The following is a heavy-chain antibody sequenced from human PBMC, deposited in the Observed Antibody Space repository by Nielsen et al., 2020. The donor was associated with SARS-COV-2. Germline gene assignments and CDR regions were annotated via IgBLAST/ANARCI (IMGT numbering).Heavy chain of an antibody. CDR1: GYTFTSYA. CDR2: INAGNGNT. D-gene: IGHD3-3*01. CDR3: ARAPYDFWSGYYTQSHFDY. Sequence: ASVKVSCKASGYTFTSYAMHWVRQAPGQRLEWMGWINAGNGNTKYSQKFQGRVTITRDTSASTAYMELSSLRSEDTAVYYCARAPYDFWSGYYTQSHFDYWGQGTLVTVSS. J-gene: IGHJ4*02. V-gene: IGHV1-3*01.